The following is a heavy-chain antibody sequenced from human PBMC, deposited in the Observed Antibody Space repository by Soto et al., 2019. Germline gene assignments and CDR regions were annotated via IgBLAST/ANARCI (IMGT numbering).Heavy chain of an antibody. V-gene: IGHV3-33*01. CDR1: GFAFSTYG. CDR3: ARASGPFDY. J-gene: IGHJ4*02. Sequence: QVQLVESGGGVVQPGRSLRLSCVASGFAFSTYGIHWVRQAPGKGLEWVAVIWYYGSIKYYADSVKGRFTISRDNSKNTLYLQMNSLRADDTAVYYCARASGPFDYWGQGTQVTVSS. CDR2: IWYYGSIK. D-gene: IGHD5-12*01.